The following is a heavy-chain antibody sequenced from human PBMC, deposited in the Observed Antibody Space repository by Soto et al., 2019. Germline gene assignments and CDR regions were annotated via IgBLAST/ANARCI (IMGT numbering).Heavy chain of an antibody. CDR1: GFTFSSYA. D-gene: IGHD3-9*01. V-gene: IGHV3-23*01. CDR3: AKVGGHYDILTGYSFYYYYGMDV. CDR2: ISGSGGST. J-gene: IGHJ6*02. Sequence: PGGSLRLSCAASGFTFSSYAMSWVRQAPGKGLEWVSAISGSGGSTYYADSVKGRFTISRDNSKNTLYLQMNSLRAEDTAVYYCAKVGGHYDILTGYSFYYYYGMDVWGQGTTVTVSS.